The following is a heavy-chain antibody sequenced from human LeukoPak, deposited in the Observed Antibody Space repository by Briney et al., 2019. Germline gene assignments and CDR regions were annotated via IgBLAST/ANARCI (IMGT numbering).Heavy chain of an antibody. J-gene: IGHJ6*02. V-gene: IGHV1-46*01. D-gene: IGHD6-13*01. Sequence: ASVKVSCKASGYTFTSYYMHWVRQAPGQGLEWMGMINPSGGSTSYAQKFQGRVTMTRDTSTSTVYMELSSLRSEDTAVYYCARGRRVSWYYYYGMDVWGQGTTVTVSS. CDR2: INPSGGST. CDR3: ARGRRVSWYYYYGMDV. CDR1: GYTFTSYY.